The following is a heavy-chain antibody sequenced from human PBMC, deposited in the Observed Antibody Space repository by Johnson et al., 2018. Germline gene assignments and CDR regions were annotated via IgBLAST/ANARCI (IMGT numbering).Heavy chain of an antibody. CDR1: GFTFSNYW. V-gene: IGHV3-7*01. J-gene: IGHJ4*02. Sequence: EVQLVEAGGGLAQPGGSLRLSCAASGFTFSNYWMSWVRQAPGKGLEWVANIKQDGSEKYYVDSLKGRFTISRDNDKNSLYRQMNSLRAEDTAGYYCARDEYVSGLYYWPYFDYRGQGTLVTVPS. D-gene: IGHD3-22*01. CDR3: ARDEYVSGLYYWPYFDY. CDR2: IKQDGSEK.